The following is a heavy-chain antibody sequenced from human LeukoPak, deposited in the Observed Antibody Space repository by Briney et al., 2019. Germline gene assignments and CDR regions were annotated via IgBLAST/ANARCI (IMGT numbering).Heavy chain of an antibody. J-gene: IGHJ5*02. V-gene: IGHV2-5*01. CDR2: IYWNDDK. D-gene: IGHD2-2*01. CDR3: AHRGYCSSTSCHGRSRGWFDP. Sequence: SGPTLVNPTQTLTLTCTFSGSSLSTSGVGVGWIRQPPGKALEWLALIYWNDDKRYSPSLKSRLTITKDTSENQVVLTMTNMDPVDTATYYCAHRGYCSSTSCHGRSRGWFDPWGQGTLVTVSS. CDR1: GSSLSTSGVG.